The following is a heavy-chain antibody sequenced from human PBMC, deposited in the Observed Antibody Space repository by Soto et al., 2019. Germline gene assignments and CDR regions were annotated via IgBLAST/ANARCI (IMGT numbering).Heavy chain of an antibody. CDR3: AREAIYYDTSGFSLWYFDY. CDR1: GFTFSSST. V-gene: IGHV3-30-3*01. J-gene: IGHJ4*02. CDR2: ISDDGGNK. D-gene: IGHD3-22*01. Sequence: QVQLVESGGGVVQPGRSLRLSCAASGFTFSSSTMHWVRQAPGKGLEWLALISDDGGNKQYADSVKGRFTISRDNSKNTLYLQLNSLTPEDTAFYYCAREAIYYDTSGFSLWYFDYWGQGTLVTFSS.